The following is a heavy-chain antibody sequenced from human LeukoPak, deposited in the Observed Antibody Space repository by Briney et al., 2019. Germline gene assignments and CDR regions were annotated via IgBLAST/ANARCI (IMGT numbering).Heavy chain of an antibody. J-gene: IGHJ6*03. CDR3: ARDHEKYSSSWSGYYYYYMDV. CDR1: GYTFTGYY. CDR2: INPNSGGT. Sequence: ASVKVSCKASGYTFTGYYMHWVRQAPGQGLEWMGWINPNSGGTNYAQKFQGRVTMTRDTSISTAYMELSRLRSDDTAVYYCARDHEKYSSSWSGYYYYYMDVWGKGTTVTVSS. D-gene: IGHD6-13*01. V-gene: IGHV1-2*02.